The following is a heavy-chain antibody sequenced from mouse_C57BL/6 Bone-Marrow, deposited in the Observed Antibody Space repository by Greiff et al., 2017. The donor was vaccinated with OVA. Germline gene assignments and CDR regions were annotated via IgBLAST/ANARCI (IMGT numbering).Heavy chain of an antibody. V-gene: IGHV1-42*01. CDR2: IDPSTGGT. J-gene: IGHJ3*01. CDR3: ARSGDYEAFAY. Sequence: VHVKQSGPELVKPGASVKISCKASGYSFTGYYMNWVKQSPEKSLEWIGEIDPSTGGTTYNQKFKAKATLTVDKSSSTAYMQLKSLTSEDSAVYYCARSGDYEAFAYWGQGTLVTVSA. D-gene: IGHD2-4*01. CDR1: GYSFTGYY.